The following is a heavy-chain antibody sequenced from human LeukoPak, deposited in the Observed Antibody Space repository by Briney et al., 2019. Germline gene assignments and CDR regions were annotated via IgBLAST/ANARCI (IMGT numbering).Heavy chain of an antibody. J-gene: IGHJ4*02. V-gene: IGHV3-21*01. D-gene: IGHD1-26*01. CDR3: ARVISGSYLVGFDC. CDR2: ISSSSSYI. CDR1: GFTFSNYS. Sequence: GGSLRLSCAASGFTFSNYSMNWVRQAPGKGLEWVSSISSSSSYIYYADSVKGRFTISRDNAKNSLYLQMNSLRAEDTAVYYCARVISGSYLVGFDCWGQGTLVTVSS.